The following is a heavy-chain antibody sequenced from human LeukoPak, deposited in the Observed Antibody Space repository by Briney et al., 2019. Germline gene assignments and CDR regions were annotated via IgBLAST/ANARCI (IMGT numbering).Heavy chain of an antibody. CDR1: GFTFSSYV. D-gene: IGHD4-11*01. CDR2: ISGNGGST. CDR3: ASVTTHGVSHYEYKY. V-gene: IGHV3-64*01. Sequence: GGSLRLSCAASGFTFSSYVMHWVRQAPGKGLEYVSGISGNGGSTYYANSVEGRFTISRDNSKNTLYLQMGSLRAEDMAVYYCASVTTHGVSHYEYKYWGQGTLVTVSS. J-gene: IGHJ4*02.